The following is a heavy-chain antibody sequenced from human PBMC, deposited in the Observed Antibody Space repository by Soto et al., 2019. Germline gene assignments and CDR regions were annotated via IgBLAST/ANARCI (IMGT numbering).Heavy chain of an antibody. CDR1: GGSISSSSYY. J-gene: IGHJ4*02. Sequence: SETLSLTCTVSGGSISSSSYYWGWIRQPPGKGLEWIGSIYYSGSTYYNPSLKSRVTISVDTSKNQFSLKLSSVTAADTAVYYCARLPNYYDSSGYYDYFDYWGQGTAVTVSS. V-gene: IGHV4-39*01. CDR3: ARLPNYYDSSGYYDYFDY. D-gene: IGHD3-22*01. CDR2: IYYSGST.